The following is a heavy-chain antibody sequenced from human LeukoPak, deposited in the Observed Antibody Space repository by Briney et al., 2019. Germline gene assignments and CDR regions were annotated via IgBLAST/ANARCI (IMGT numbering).Heavy chain of an antibody. V-gene: IGHV3-74*01. CDR3: ARADDSSGWH. Sequence: PGGSLRLSCTASGFTFSNYWIHWVRQAPGKGLVWVSRINTDGSTTNYADSVKGRFTISRDNGKNSLYLQMNSLRAEDTAVYYCARADDSSGWHWGQGTLVTVSS. CDR2: INTDGSTT. D-gene: IGHD3-22*01. J-gene: IGHJ1*01. CDR1: GFTFSNYW.